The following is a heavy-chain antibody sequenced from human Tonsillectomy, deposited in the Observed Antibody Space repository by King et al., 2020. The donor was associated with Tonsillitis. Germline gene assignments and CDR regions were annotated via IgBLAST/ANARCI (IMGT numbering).Heavy chain of an antibody. D-gene: IGHD7-27*01. V-gene: IGHV3-48*01. CDR1: GFTFSSYS. Sequence: VQLVESGGGLVQSGGSLRLSCAASGFTFSSYSMNWVRQAPGKGLEWLSYISDISSTISYADSVKGRFTISRDNAKTSLYLQMNSLRAEDTAVYYCVRDKNWAFDYWGQGTLVTVSS. CDR3: VRDKNWAFDY. J-gene: IGHJ4*02. CDR2: ISDISSTI.